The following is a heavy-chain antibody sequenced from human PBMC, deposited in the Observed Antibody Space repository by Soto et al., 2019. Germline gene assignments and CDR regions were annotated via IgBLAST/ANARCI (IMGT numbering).Heavy chain of an antibody. V-gene: IGHV4-39*07. CDR1: GGSINTYNLF. CDR2: IHYGGNA. J-gene: IGHJ4*02. CDR3: AKRAYGSDFDY. D-gene: IGHD3-10*01. Sequence: SETLSLTCTVSGGSINTYNLFWAWVRQPPGKGLEWIASIHYGGNAYYSPSLTTRATISRDTSKNRVSLELRSVTAEDTAVYYCAKRAYGSDFDYWGRGTLVTVSS.